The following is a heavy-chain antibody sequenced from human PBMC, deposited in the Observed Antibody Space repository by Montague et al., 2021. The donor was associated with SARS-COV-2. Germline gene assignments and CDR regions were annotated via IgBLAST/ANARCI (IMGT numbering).Heavy chain of an antibody. J-gene: IGHJ5*02. CDR2: IFHSGTT. CDR1: GGSIVTGDYY. Sequence: SETLSLTCSVSGGSIVTGDYYWAWSRQPPGKGLEWIGSIFHSGTTYYAPSLRGRVTISVDTSKNQFSLKLNSVTAADTAFYYCVRECTGPSQASWGQGALVTVSS. V-gene: IGHV4-39*02. CDR3: VRECTGPSQAS. D-gene: IGHD1-14*01.